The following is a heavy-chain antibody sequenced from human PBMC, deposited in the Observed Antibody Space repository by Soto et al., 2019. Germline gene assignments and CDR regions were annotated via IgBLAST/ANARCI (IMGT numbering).Heavy chain of an antibody. V-gene: IGHV4-30-2*01. Sequence: QLQLQESGSGLVKPSQTLSLTCAVSGGSISSGGYSGSWIRQPPGKGLEWIGYIYHSGSTYYNPSLKSRVTISVDRSKNQFSLKLSSVTAADTAVYYCAREGGYDKNWFDPWGQGTLVTVSS. D-gene: IGHD5-12*01. CDR3: AREGGYDKNWFDP. CDR1: GGSISSGGYS. CDR2: IYHSGST. J-gene: IGHJ5*02.